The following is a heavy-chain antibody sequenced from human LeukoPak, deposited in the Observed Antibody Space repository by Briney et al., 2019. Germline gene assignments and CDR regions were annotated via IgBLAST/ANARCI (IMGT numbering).Heavy chain of an antibody. D-gene: IGHD5-18*01. J-gene: IGHJ4*02. CDR1: GGSISSGGYY. CDR3: ARGSRGYTYG. V-gene: IGHV4-61*08. CDR2: IYYSGST. Sequence: SETLSLTCTVSGGSISSGGYYWSWIRQPPGKGLEWIGYIYYSGSTNYNPSLKSRVTISVDTSKNQFSLKLSSVTAADTAVYYCARGSRGYTYGWGQGTLVTVSS.